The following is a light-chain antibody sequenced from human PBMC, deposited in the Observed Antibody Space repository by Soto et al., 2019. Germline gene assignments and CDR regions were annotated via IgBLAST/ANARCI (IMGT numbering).Light chain of an antibody. V-gene: IGKV3-15*01. CDR2: DAS. J-gene: IGKJ4*02. CDR1: HDVTRR. CDR3: QHYTNWPLT. Sequence: EIVMTQSPVTLSLSPGDTATLSCRASHDVTRRLAWYQVKHGQAPRLLIYDASTRATGLPARFSGTGSGTEFTFTISSLQSEDFAVYYCQHYTNWPLTFGGGTKVDIK.